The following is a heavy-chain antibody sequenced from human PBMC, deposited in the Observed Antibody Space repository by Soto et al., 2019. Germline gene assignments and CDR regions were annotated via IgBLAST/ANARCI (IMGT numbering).Heavy chain of an antibody. CDR1: GYSVTSYA. Sequence: EASGKVSCKASGYSVTSYAIYWVRQGRGQRLEWMGWINAGNGNTKYSQKLQGRFSFTGDTTARTAPMELSSLRSADTAVYFCARGVENIVAVLDVSGYYGMDVWGQGTTVTVSS. CDR2: INAGNGNT. J-gene: IGHJ6*02. CDR3: ARGVENIVAVLDVSGYYGMDV. V-gene: IGHV1-3*01. D-gene: IGHD2-2*01.